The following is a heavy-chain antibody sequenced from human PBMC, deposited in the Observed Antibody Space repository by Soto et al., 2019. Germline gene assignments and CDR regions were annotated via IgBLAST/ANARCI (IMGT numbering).Heavy chain of an antibody. J-gene: IGHJ5*02. V-gene: IGHV4-59*08. CDR3: ERFPDYGAYVGP. CDR2: VYYNGTT. CDR1: GGSVRDYY. D-gene: IGHD4-17*01. Sequence: QVQLQESGPGLVKPSETLSLTCFLSGGSVRDYYWSWIRQPPGKGLEWIGYVYYNGTTTYKHSPPLESRVTISVGTSKTQFSLKLTSVTAADPAIYYCERFPDYGAYVGPGGQGTLVTVSS.